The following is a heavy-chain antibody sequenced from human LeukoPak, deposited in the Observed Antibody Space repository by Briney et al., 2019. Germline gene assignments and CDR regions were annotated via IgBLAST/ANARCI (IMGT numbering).Heavy chain of an antibody. CDR2: VSGNNGHT. V-gene: IGHV1-18*04. J-gene: IGHJ4*02. CDR1: GYTFPNYG. CDR3: ARGHLLSLDY. Sequence: SVKVSCKASGYTFPNYGITWVRQAPGQGLEWMGWVSGNNGHTKYAQTLQGRVTMTTDTSTNTAYMELRSLRSDDTAVYFCARGHLLSLDYWGQGTLVTVSS.